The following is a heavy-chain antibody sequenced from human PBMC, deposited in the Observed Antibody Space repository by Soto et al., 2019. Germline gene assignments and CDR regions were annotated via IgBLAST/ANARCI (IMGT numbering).Heavy chain of an antibody. J-gene: IGHJ6*02. D-gene: IGHD3-16*01. Sequence: QVQLVQSGAEVKKPGASVKVSCKASGYTFSSYDINWVRQATGQGLEWMGWMNPKSGYTGYAQKFQGRVTMTRDTSISTAYMEVSSLRSEDTAIYYCARAYDDLDVWGQGTTVTVSS. CDR3: ARAYDDLDV. CDR2: MNPKSGYT. V-gene: IGHV1-8*01. CDR1: GYTFSSYD.